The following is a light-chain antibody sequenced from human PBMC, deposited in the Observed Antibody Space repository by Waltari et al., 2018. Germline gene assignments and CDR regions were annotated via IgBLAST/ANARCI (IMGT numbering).Light chain of an antibody. CDR2: GGS. CDR3: CSYAGSSPHVI. V-gene: IGLV2-23*01. CDR1: SSAVGSYKF. J-gene: IGLJ2*01. Sequence: QSALTQPASVSGSPGQSTTISCTGTSSAVGSYKFVSWYQQHPGKAPQLMIYGGSQRPSGVSNRFSGSKSGNTASLTISGLRAEDEADYYCCSYAGSSPHVIFGGGTKLTVL.